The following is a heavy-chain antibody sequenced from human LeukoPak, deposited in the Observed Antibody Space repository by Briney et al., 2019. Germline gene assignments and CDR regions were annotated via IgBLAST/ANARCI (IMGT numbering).Heavy chain of an antibody. CDR3: ARETSSSVSGPYYYYYMDV. V-gene: IGHV3-66*02. J-gene: IGHJ6*03. CDR1: GFTVSSNY. Sequence: GGPLRLSCAASGFTVSSNYMSWVRQAPGKGLEWVSVIYSGGSTYYADSVKGRFTISRDNSKNTLYLQMNSLRAEDTAVYYCARETSSSVSGPYYYYYMDVWGKGTTVTVSS. D-gene: IGHD6-6*01. CDR2: IYSGGST.